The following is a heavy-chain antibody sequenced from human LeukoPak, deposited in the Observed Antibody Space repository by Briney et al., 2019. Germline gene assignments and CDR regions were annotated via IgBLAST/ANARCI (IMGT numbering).Heavy chain of an antibody. V-gene: IGHV4-39*01. J-gene: IGHJ4*02. CDR2: TYYSGST. CDR1: GGSISSSNYY. D-gene: IGHD2-15*01. Sequence: SETLSLTCPVSGGSISSSNYYWGWIRQPPGKGLEWIGSTYYSGSTYYSPSLKSRVTISVDTSKNQFSLKLSSATAADTAVYYCARQYCSGDSCGMYFDYWGQGTLVTVSS. CDR3: ARQYCSGDSCGMYFDY.